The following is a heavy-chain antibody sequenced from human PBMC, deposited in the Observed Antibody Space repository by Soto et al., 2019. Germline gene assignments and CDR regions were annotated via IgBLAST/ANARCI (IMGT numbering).Heavy chain of an antibody. CDR2: IIPILGIA. V-gene: IGHV1-69*02. J-gene: IGHJ6*03. D-gene: IGHD2-2*01. Sequence: VSCKASGGTFSSYTISWVRQAPGQGLEWMGRIIPILGIANYAQKFQGRVTITADKSTSTAYMELSSLRSEDTAVYYCARTVPAAKYYYYYMDVWGKGTTVTVSS. CDR3: ARTVPAAKYYYYYMDV. CDR1: GGTFSSYT.